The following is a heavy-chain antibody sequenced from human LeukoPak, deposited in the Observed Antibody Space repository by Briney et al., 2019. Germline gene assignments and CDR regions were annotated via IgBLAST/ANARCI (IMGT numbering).Heavy chain of an antibody. Sequence: SETLSLTCTVSGGSISSGGYHWSWIRQHPGKGLEWIGYIYYSGSTYYNPSLKSRVTISVDTSKNQFSLKLSSVTAADTAVYYCARVLGGDIVVVPAARGWFDPWGQGTLVTVSS. CDR3: ARVLGGDIVVVPAARGWFDP. CDR2: IYYSGST. CDR1: GGSISSGGYH. D-gene: IGHD2-2*01. J-gene: IGHJ5*02. V-gene: IGHV4-31*03.